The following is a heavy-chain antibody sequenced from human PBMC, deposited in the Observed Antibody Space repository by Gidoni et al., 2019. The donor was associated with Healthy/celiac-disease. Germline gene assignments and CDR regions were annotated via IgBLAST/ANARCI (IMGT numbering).Heavy chain of an antibody. CDR2: ISGSGGST. J-gene: IGHJ4*02. D-gene: IGHD6-19*01. CDR1: GFTFSSYA. Sequence: EVQLLESGGGLVQPGGSRRLSCAASGFTFSSYAMSWVRQAPGQGLEWVSAISGSGGSTYYADSVKGRFTISRDNSKNTLYLQMNSLRAEDTAVYYCAKDGGYSSGWLDYWGQGTLVTVSS. CDR3: AKDGGYSSGWLDY. V-gene: IGHV3-23*01.